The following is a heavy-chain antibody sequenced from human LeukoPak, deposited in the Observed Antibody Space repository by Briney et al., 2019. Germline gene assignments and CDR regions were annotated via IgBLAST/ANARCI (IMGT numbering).Heavy chain of an antibody. CDR1: GFTFSSYG. J-gene: IGHJ3*02. CDR3: AKDVHWNVVNAFDI. D-gene: IGHD1-1*01. Sequence: PGGSLRLSCAASGFTFSSYGMHWVRQAPGKGLEWVAFIRYDGSNKYYADSVKGRFTISRDNSKNTLYLQMNSLRAEDTAVYHCAKDVHWNVVNAFDIWGQGTMVTVSS. V-gene: IGHV3-30*02. CDR2: IRYDGSNK.